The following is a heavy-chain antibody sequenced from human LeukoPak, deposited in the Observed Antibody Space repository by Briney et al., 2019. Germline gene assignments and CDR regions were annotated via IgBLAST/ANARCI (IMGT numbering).Heavy chain of an antibody. CDR2: INPSGGST. CDR3: ARLDTAPYTSDY. D-gene: IGHD5-18*01. J-gene: IGHJ4*02. V-gene: IGHV1-46*01. Sequence: ASVKVSCKASGYTFTGYYMHWVRQAPGQGLEWMGIINPSGGSTSYAQKFQGRVTMTRDMSTSTVYMELSSLRSEDTAVYYCARLDTAPYTSDYWGQGTLVTVSS. CDR1: GYTFTGYY.